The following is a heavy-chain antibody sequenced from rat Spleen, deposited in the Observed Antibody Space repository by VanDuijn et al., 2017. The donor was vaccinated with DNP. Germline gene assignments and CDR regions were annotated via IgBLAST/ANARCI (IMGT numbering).Heavy chain of an antibody. Sequence: EVQLVESGGGLVQPGRSMKLSCAASGFTFSDYYMAWVRQAPKKGLEWVASISYEGSRTYYGDSVKGRFTISRDNAKSTLFLQMDSLRSEDTATYYCTRRAGLSYYFDYWGQGVMVTVSS. CDR2: ISYEGSRT. CDR1: GFTFSDYY. CDR3: TRRAGLSYYFDY. D-gene: IGHD1-1*01. J-gene: IGHJ2*01. V-gene: IGHV5-22*01.